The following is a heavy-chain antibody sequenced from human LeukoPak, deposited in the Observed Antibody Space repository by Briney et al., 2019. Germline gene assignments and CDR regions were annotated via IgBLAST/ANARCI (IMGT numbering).Heavy chain of an antibody. V-gene: IGHV4-39*01. CDR2: FSYSGNT. D-gene: IGHD6-19*01. CDR3: ARHWTSSGWTFDY. J-gene: IGHJ4*02. Sequence: PSETLSLTCTVSGGSIGSSSFYGGWIRQPPGKGLEWIGTFSYSGNTYYNPSLKSRITISVDTSKNQFSLKLTSVTAADTAVYYCARHWTSSGWTFDYWGQGALVTVSS. CDR1: GGSIGSSSFY.